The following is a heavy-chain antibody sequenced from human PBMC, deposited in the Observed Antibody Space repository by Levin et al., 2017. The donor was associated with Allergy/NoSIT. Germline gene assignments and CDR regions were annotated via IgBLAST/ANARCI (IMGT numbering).Heavy chain of an antibody. D-gene: IGHD7-27*01. CDR2: ITRTSGKI. J-gene: IGHJ4*02. V-gene: IGHV3-48*01. Sequence: PSGGSLRLSCTASGFILRTSDMNWVRQAPGKGLEWISFITRTSGKISYADSVKGRFTVSRDNAKNSLYLDMNRLRAEDTAVYYCVTDESGDEDFDYWGQGTLVTVSS. CDR1: GFILRTSD. CDR3: VTDESGDEDFDY.